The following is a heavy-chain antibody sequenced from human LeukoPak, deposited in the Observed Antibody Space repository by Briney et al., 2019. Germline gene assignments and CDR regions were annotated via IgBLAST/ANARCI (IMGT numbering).Heavy chain of an antibody. Sequence: GGSLRLSCTASGFTFSSYAMTWVRQAPGKGLEWVSVIYSGGSTYYADSVKGRFTISRDNSKNTLYLQMNSLRAEDTAVYYCAAYSSSWRGQGTLVTVSS. V-gene: IGHV3-53*01. J-gene: IGHJ4*02. CDR2: IYSGGST. CDR3: AAYSSSW. D-gene: IGHD6-13*01. CDR1: GFTFSSYA.